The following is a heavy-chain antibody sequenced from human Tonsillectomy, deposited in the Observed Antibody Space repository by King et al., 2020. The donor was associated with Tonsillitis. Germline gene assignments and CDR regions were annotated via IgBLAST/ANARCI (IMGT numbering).Heavy chain of an antibody. J-gene: IGHJ4*02. Sequence: QLVQSGAEVKKPGSSVKVSCKASGVTFNIYAFTWVRQAPGHGLEWMGRIIPISGTANYAQKFQGRLTITADESTATAYMDLRNLISQDTAVYYCATLKYFDSSDRYLDYWGQGTLVTVSS. V-gene: IGHV1-69*18. D-gene: IGHD3-22*01. CDR2: IIPISGTA. CDR3: ATLKYFDSSDRYLDY. CDR1: GVTFNIYA.